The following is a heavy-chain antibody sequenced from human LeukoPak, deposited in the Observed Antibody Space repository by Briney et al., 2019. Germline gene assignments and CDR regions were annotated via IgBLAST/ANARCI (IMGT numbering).Heavy chain of an antibody. J-gene: IGHJ4*02. CDR1: GYTFTSYA. CDR3: ARGRFVVVVAAVYFDY. V-gene: IGHV7-4-1*02. D-gene: IGHD2-15*01. Sequence: ASVKVSCKASGYTFTSYAMNWVRQAPGQGLEWMGWINTNTGNPTYAQGFTGRFVFSLDTSVSTAYLQISSLKAEDTAVYYCARGRFVVVVAAVYFDYWGQGTLVTVSS. CDR2: INTNTGNP.